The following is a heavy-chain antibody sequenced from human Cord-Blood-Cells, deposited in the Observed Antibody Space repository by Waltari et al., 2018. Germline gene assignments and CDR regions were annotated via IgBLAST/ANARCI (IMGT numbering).Heavy chain of an antibody. J-gene: IGHJ4*02. V-gene: IGHV3-30-3*01. D-gene: IGHD6-13*01. CDR2: ISYDGSNK. CDR3: ARFEQTFDY. CDR1: GFTFSSYA. Sequence: QVQLVESGGGVVQPGRSLRLSCAASGFTFSSYAMHWVRQAPGKGVEWVAVISYDGSNKYYADSVKGRFTISRDNSKNTLYLQMNSLRAEDTAVYYCARFEQTFDYWGQGTLVTVSS.